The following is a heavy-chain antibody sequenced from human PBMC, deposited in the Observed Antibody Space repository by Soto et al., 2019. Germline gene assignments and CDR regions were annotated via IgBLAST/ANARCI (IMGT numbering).Heavy chain of an antibody. CDR1: GFTFSSYG. CDR3: ARDSSSGEAFAF. Sequence: QVQLVESGGGVVQPGRSLRLSCAASGFTFSSYGMHWVRQAPGKGLEWMAVIWYDGNSKDYGDSVRGRFTVSRDNSKNTLYLQMDSLRAEDTAVYYCARDSSSGEAFAFWGQGNLVTVSS. D-gene: IGHD7-27*01. V-gene: IGHV3-33*01. J-gene: IGHJ4*02. CDR2: IWYDGNSK.